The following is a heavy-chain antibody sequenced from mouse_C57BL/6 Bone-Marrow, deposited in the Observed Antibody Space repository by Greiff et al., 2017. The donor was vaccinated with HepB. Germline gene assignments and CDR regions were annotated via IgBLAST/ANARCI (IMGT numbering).Heavy chain of an antibody. CDR1: GYTFTSYW. Sequence: QVQLKQPGAELVKPGASVKLSCKASGYTFTSYWMQWVKQRPGQGLEWIGEIDPSDSYTNYNQKFKGKATLTVDTSSSTAYMQLSSLTSEDSAVYYCARRVYYEDAMDYWGQGTSVTVSS. J-gene: IGHJ4*01. CDR3: ARRVYYEDAMDY. V-gene: IGHV1-50*01. CDR2: IDPSDSYT. D-gene: IGHD2-4*01.